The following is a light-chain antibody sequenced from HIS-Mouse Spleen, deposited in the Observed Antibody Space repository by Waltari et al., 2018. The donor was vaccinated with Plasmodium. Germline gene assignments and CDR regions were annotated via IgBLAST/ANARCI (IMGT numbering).Light chain of an antibody. CDR3: QQYGISPYT. V-gene: IGKV3-20*01. J-gene: IGKJ2*01. Sequence: EIVLTQSPGTLSLSPGARATLSCRASQSVSSSYLAWYQQKPGPAPRLLIYGASSRATGIPDRFSGSGSGTDFTLTISRREPEDFAVYYCQQYGISPYTFGQGTKLEIK. CDR1: QSVSSSY. CDR2: GAS.